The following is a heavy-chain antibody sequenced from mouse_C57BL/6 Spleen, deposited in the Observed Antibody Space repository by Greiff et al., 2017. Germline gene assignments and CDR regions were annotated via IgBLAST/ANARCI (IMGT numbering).Heavy chain of an antibody. J-gene: IGHJ2*01. CDR2: IYPGDGDT. CDR3: ARSDWDGDY. Sequence: LKESGASVKISCKASGYAFSSYWMNWVKQRPGKGLEWIGQIYPGDGDTNYNGKFKGKATLTADKSSSTAYMQLSSLTSEDSAVYFCARSDWDGDYWGQGTTLTVSS. V-gene: IGHV1-80*01. D-gene: IGHD4-1*01. CDR1: GYAFSSYW.